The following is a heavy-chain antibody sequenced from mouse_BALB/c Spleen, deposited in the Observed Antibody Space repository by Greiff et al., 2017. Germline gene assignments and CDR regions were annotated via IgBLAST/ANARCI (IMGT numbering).Heavy chain of an antibody. CDR2: IYPGSGNT. J-gene: IGHJ4*01. Sequence: VKLVESGAELARPGASVKLSCKASGYTFTDYYINWVKQRTGQGLEWIGEIYPGSGNTYYNEKFKGKATLTADKSSSTAYMQLSSLTSEDSAVYFCARDYGNYNAMDYWGQGTSVTVSS. CDR3: ARDYGNYNAMDY. V-gene: IGHV1-77*01. CDR1: GYTFTDYY. D-gene: IGHD2-1*01.